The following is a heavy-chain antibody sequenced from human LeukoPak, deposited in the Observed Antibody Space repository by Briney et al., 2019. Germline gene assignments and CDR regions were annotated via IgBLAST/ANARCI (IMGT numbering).Heavy chain of an antibody. CDR1: GFSLSTSGVG. D-gene: IGHD6-19*01. V-gene: IGHV2-5*02. CDR3: AHTYSSGWFAGGAFDI. CDR2: IYWDDDK. Sequence: SGPTLVNPTQTLTLTCTFSGFSLSTSGVGVGWIRQPPGKALEGLALIYWDDDKRYSPSLKSRLTITKDTSKNQVVLTMTNMDPVDTATYYCAHTYSSGWFAGGAFDIWGQGTMVTVSS. J-gene: IGHJ3*02.